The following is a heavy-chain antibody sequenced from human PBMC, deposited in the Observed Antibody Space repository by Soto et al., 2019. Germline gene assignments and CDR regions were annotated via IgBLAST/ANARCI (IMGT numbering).Heavy chain of an antibody. Sequence: GGSLRLSCAASGFTVSSNYMSWVRQAPGKGLEWVSVIYSGGSTYYADSVKGRFTISRDNSKNALYLQMNSLRAEDTAVYYCAREAAAGIYYYYGMDVWGQGTTVTVSS. CDR3: AREAAAGIYYYYGMDV. CDR1: GFTVSSNY. CDR2: IYSGGST. J-gene: IGHJ6*02. V-gene: IGHV3-53*01. D-gene: IGHD6-13*01.